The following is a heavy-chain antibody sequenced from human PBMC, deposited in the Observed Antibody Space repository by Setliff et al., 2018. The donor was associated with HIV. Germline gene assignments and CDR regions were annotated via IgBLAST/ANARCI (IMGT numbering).Heavy chain of an antibody. V-gene: IGHV1-69*13. D-gene: IGHD5-18*01. Sequence: GASVKVSCKASGGTFNNYAISWVRQAPGQGLEWMGGIIPILGTTNYAQKIQGRVKFSADESTGTAYVDLTRLRVDDTAIYYCARGTWMQARWWFDSWGQGTQVTVSS. CDR2: IIPILGTT. J-gene: IGHJ5*01. CDR1: GGTFNNYA. CDR3: ARGTWMQARWWFDS.